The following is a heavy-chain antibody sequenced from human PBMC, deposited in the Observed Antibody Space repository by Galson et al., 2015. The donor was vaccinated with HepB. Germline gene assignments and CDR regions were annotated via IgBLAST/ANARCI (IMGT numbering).Heavy chain of an antibody. CDR2: IKQEGSEK. CDR1: GFTFSGYW. Sequence: SLRLSCAASGFTFSGYWMTWVRQAPGKGLQWVANIKQEGSEKYYVDSVKGRFTISRDNAKNSVYLQMNSLRTEDTAVYYCARSIWFGELVDFWGQGTLVTVSA. CDR3: ARSIWFGELVDF. D-gene: IGHD3-10*01. V-gene: IGHV3-7*03. J-gene: IGHJ4*02.